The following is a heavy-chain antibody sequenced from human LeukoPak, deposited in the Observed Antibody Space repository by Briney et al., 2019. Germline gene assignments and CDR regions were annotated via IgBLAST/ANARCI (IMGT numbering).Heavy chain of an antibody. CDR1: GFTFSSYW. CDR3: VREKFSGWYYFDY. J-gene: IGHJ4*02. CDR2: IKQDGSEK. D-gene: IGHD6-19*01. V-gene: IGHV3-7*01. Sequence: PGGSLRLSCAASGFTFSSYWMSWVRQAPGKGLEWVANIKQDGSEKYYVDSVKGRFTISRDNAKNSLYLQMNSLRAEDTAVYYCVREKFSGWYYFDYWGQGTLVTVSS.